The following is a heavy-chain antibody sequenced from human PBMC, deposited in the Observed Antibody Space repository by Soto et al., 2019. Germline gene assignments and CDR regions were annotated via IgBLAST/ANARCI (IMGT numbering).Heavy chain of an antibody. J-gene: IGHJ4*02. CDR2: ISYDGSNK. CDR3: AKMEAAAGTVDH. Sequence: PGGSLRLSCAAPGFTFSSYGMHWVRQAPGKGLEWVAVISYDGSNKYYADSVKGRFTISRDNSKNTLYLQMNSLRAEDTAVYYCAKMEAAAGTVDHSGQGTLVTVSS. D-gene: IGHD6-13*01. V-gene: IGHV3-30*18. CDR1: GFTFSSYG.